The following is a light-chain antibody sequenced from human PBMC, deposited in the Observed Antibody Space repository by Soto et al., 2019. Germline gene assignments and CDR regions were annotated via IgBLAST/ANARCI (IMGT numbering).Light chain of an antibody. CDR2: KAS. CDR1: QSISDW. J-gene: IGKJ1*01. CDR3: QQYDSYPWT. V-gene: IGKV1-5*03. Sequence: DIQMTQSPSTLSASVGDRVTITCRASQSISDWLAWYQQKPGKAPKVLIYKASSLESGVPSRFSGSGSGTEFTLTISSLPPDDFATYYCQQYDSYPWTFGQGTKLEIK.